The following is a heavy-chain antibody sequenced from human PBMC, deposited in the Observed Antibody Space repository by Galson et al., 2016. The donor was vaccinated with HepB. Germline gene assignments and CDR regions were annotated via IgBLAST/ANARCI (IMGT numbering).Heavy chain of an antibody. CDR1: GFNFSNYA. J-gene: IGHJ4*02. CDR3: AKAATDY. V-gene: IGHV3-23*01. CDR2: ISGGSDST. Sequence: SLRLSCAASGFNFSNYAMSWVRQPPGKGLEWISAISGGSDSTYYADSMKGRFTISRDNSKNTLYLQMNSLGADDTALYYCAKAATDYWGQGTLVTVSS.